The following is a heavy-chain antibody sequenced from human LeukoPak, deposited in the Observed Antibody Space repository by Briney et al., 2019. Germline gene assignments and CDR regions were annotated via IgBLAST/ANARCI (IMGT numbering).Heavy chain of an antibody. J-gene: IGHJ5*02. Sequence: GGSLRLSCAASGFTFSTYAMHWVRQAPGKGLEYISGINDNGDITYYANSVKGRFTISRDNSKNTLFLQMGSLKTENMAVYFCARERIATPSLDPWGQGILVTVSS. D-gene: IGHD2-15*01. CDR3: ARERIATPSLDP. V-gene: IGHV3-64*01. CDR2: INDNGDIT. CDR1: GFTFSTYA.